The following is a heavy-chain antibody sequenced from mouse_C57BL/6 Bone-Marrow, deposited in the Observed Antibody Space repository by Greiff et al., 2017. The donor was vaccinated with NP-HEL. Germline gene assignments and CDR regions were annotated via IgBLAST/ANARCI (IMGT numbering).Heavy chain of an antibody. CDR1: GYTFTSYW. V-gene: IGHV1-69*01. Sequence: VQLSCKASGYTFTSYWMHWVKQRPGQGLEWIGEIDPSDSYTNYNQKFKGKSTLTVDKSSSTAYMQLSSLTSEDSAVYYCARSPYSNYLYYFDYWGQGTTLTVSS. CDR2: IDPSDSYT. J-gene: IGHJ2*01. D-gene: IGHD2-5*01. CDR3: ARSPYSNYLYYFDY.